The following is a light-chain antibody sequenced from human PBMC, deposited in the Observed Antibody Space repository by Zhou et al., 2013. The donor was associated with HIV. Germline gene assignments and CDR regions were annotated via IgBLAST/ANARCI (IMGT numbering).Light chain of an antibody. V-gene: IGKV1-5*01. CDR2: GAS. Sequence: DIQMTQSPTSLSASVGDRVTITCRPSQTIDNYLNWYQRKPGKAPKLLIYGASILHSGVPSRFSGSGSGTDFTLTISSLQPDDFATYYCLQYNSYWTFGQGTKVEIK. CDR3: LQYNSYWT. CDR1: QTIDNY. J-gene: IGKJ1*01.